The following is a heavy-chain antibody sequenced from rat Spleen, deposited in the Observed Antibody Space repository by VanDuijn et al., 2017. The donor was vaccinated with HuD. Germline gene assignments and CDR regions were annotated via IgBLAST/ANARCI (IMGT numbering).Heavy chain of an antibody. J-gene: IGHJ4*01. D-gene: IGHD1-12*03. CDR3: ARHNYDGYYYVMDA. CDR1: GFTFSNYD. CDR2: ISPSGGST. Sequence: EVQLVESGGGLVQPGRSLKLSCAASGFTFSNYDMAWVRQAPTKGLEWVASISPSGGSTYYRDSVKGRFTVSRDNAKSTLYLQMDSLRSEDTATYYCARHNYDGYYYVMDAWGQGASVTVSS. V-gene: IGHV5-25*01.